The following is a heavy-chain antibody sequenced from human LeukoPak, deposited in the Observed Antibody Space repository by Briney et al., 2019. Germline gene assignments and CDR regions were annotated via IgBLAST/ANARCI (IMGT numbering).Heavy chain of an antibody. CDR3: ARDGTSTDDY. V-gene: IGHV1-18*01. D-gene: IGHD2-2*01. CDR2: ISGNNDNP. CDR1: GYTFSNFG. Sequence: ASVKVSCKASGYTFSNFGISWVRQAPGQGLEWMGWISGNNDNPNYGQKFQGRFTVTTDSSASTAYMELRDLRSDDTAVYYCARDGTSTDDYWGQGTLVTVSS. J-gene: IGHJ4*02.